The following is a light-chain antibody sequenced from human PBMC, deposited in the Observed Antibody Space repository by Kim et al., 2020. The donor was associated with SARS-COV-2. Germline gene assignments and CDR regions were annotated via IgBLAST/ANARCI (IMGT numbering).Light chain of an antibody. J-gene: IGKJ2*01. CDR2: WAS. V-gene: IGKV4-1*01. CDR1: QSVLYSSNNKNY. Sequence: DIVMTQSPDSLAVSLGERGTINCKSSQSVLYSSNNKNYLAWYQQKPGQPPKLLIYWASTRESGVPDRFSGSGSGTDFTLTISSLQAEDVAVYYCQQYYSTPYTFGQGTKLEI. CDR3: QQYYSTPYT.